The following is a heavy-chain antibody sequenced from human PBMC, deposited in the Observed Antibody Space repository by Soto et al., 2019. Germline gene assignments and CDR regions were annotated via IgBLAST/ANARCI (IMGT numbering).Heavy chain of an antibody. D-gene: IGHD3-9*01. V-gene: IGHV4-34*01. Sequence: SEPLSLTRAVYGWSFRGYYWSWIRQPPGKGLEWIGEINHSGSTNYHPSLKSRVTISVDTSKNQFSLKLSSVTAADTAVYYCARGDRRYFDWLLTRGAFDIWGQGTMVTVSS. CDR3: ARGDRRYFDWLLTRGAFDI. CDR1: GWSFRGYY. J-gene: IGHJ3*02. CDR2: INHSGST.